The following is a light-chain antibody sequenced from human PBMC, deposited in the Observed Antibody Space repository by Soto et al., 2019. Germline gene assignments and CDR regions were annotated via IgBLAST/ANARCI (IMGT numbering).Light chain of an antibody. V-gene: IGKV3-11*01. CDR1: QSVSTY. J-gene: IGKJ4*01. CDR2: DAS. CDR3: QQRSNWPLT. Sequence: ETVLTQSPATLSLSPGERATLSCRASQSVSTYLAWYQHKPGQSPRLLIYDASNRATGIPDRFSGRGSGTDFTLTINNLEPEDFAVYYCQQRSNWPLTCGGGTKVETK.